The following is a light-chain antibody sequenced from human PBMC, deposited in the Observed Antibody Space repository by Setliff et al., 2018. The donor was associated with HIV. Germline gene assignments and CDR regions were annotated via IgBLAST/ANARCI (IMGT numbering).Light chain of an antibody. CDR1: SSDVGGYNH. Sequence: QSVLAQPASVSGSPGQSITISCTGTSSDVGGYNHVSWYQQHPDKAPKLMIYDVSSRPSGVSNRFSGSKSANTASLTISGLQAEDEADYYCSSFTSSSTYVSYTSSSTYVFGIGTKVTVL. CDR3: SSFTSSSTYVSYTSSSTYV. V-gene: IGLV2-14*03. J-gene: IGLJ1*01. CDR2: DVS.